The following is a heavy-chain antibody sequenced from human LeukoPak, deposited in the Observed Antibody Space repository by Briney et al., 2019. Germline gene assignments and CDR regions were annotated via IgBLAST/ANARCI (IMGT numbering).Heavy chain of an antibody. D-gene: IGHD1-26*01. CDR3: AKGGKWDVTPFDY. V-gene: IGHV3-13*01. CDR2: IGTAGDT. J-gene: IGHJ4*02. Sequence: GGSLRLSCAASGFTFSSYDMHWVRQATGKGLEWVSAIGTAGDTYYADSVKGRFTISRDNSKNTLYLQVNSLRAEDTAVYYCAKGGKWDVTPFDYWGQGTLVTVSS. CDR1: GFTFSSYD.